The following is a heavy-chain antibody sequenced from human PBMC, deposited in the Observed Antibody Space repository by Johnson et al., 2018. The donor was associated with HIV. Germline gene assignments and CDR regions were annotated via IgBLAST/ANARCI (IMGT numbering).Heavy chain of an antibody. V-gene: IGHV3-15*01. Sequence: VQLVESGGGLVKPGGSLRLSCAASGFTFSNAWMSWVRQAPGKGLEWVGRIKTKTDGGATDYAAPVKGRFTISRDDSKNTLYLQMNSLKTEDTAVYLCTTDHHYYDSGGYYVGDAFDIWGQGTMVTVSS. CDR1: GFTFSNAW. J-gene: IGHJ3*02. CDR2: IKTKTDGGAT. D-gene: IGHD3-22*01. CDR3: TTDHHYYDSGGYYVGDAFDI.